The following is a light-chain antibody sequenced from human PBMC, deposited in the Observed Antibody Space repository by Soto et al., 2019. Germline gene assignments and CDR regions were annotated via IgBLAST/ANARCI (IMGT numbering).Light chain of an antibody. CDR3: QQRGNWPKT. CDR2: DAS. V-gene: IGKV3-11*01. CDR1: QYVSNK. Sequence: EIVVTQSPATLSVYTGETATLSCRASQYVSNKVAWYQQKPGQAPSLLIYDASNRATGIPARFSGSGSGTDFTLTISSLEPEDFAVYYCQQRGNWPKTFGQGTKVDIK. J-gene: IGKJ1*01.